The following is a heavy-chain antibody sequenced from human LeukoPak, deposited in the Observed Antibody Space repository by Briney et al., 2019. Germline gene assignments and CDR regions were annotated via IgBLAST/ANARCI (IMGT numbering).Heavy chain of an antibody. CDR3: AREYAGSAGVGSYFGY. CDR2: ISRSGSTI. Sequence: PGGSLRLSCAASGFTFSDYYMSWIRQAPGKGLEGVSYISRSGSTIYYAASVKGRFTISRDNAKNSLYLQMSSLRAEDTAVYYCAREYAGSAGVGSYFGYWGQGTLVTVSS. J-gene: IGHJ4*02. CDR1: GFTFSDYY. V-gene: IGHV3-11*01. D-gene: IGHD2-8*01.